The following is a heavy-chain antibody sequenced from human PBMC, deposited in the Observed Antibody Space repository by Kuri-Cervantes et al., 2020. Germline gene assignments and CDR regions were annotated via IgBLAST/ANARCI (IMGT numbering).Heavy chain of an antibody. Sequence: SVKVSCKASGFTFTSSAMQWVRQARGQRLEWIGWIVVGSGNTNYAQKFQERVTITRDMSTSTAYMELSSLRSEDTAVYYCAADGGSYRGWFDPWGQGTLVTVSS. V-gene: IGHV1-58*02. CDR2: IVVGSGNT. J-gene: IGHJ5*02. D-gene: IGHD1-26*01. CDR1: GFTFTSSA. CDR3: AADGGSYRGWFDP.